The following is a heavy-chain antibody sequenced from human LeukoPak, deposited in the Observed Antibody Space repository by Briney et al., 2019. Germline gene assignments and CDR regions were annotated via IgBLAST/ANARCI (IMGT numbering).Heavy chain of an antibody. D-gene: IGHD6-19*01. J-gene: IGHJ4*02. CDR3: ARSEQWLVIHLDY. CDR2: IIPIFGTA. CDR1: GGTFSSYA. Sequence: ASVKVSCKASGGTFSSYAISWVRQAPGQGLEWMGGIIPIFGTANYAQKFQGSVTITADESTSTAYMELSSLRSEDTAVYYCARSEQWLVIHLDYWGQGTLVTVSS. V-gene: IGHV1-69*13.